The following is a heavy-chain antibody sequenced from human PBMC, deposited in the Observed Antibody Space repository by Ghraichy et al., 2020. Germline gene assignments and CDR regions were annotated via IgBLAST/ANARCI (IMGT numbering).Heavy chain of an antibody. D-gene: IGHD3-3*01. CDR3: ARVDSLGLFGVVITSRNYFDY. Sequence: ASVKVSCKAFGYTFTDYSIHWLRQAPGQGLEWLGWVNPNNGATNYAQKFQGRVTMTADTSITTAYMELRRLRSDDTAFYYCARVDSLGLFGVVITSRNYFDYWGQGTLVTVSS. J-gene: IGHJ4*02. CDR2: VNPNNGAT. CDR1: GYTFTDYS. V-gene: IGHV1-2*02.